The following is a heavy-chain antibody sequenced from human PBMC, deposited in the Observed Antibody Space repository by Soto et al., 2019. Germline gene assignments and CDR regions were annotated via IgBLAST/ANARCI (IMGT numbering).Heavy chain of an antibody. CDR2: IKQDGSEK. J-gene: IGHJ3*02. Sequence: GGSQSLSCAASALTFSSYWMLLVRHAPGKGLEWVANIKQDGSEKYYVDSVKGRFTISRDNAKNSLYLQMNSLRAEDTAVYYCARDLFEAARRGEYAFDIWGQGTMVTVSS. CDR3: ARDLFEAARRGEYAFDI. D-gene: IGHD3-16*01. CDR1: ALTFSSYW. V-gene: IGHV3-7*03.